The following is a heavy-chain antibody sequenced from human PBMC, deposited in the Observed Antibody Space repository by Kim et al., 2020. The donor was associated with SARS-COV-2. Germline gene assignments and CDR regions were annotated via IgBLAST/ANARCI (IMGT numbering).Heavy chain of an antibody. CDR1: GGSISSGGYY. CDR2: IYYSGST. D-gene: IGHD3-10*01. V-gene: IGHV4-31*03. J-gene: IGHJ4*02. Sequence: SETLSLTCTVSGGSISSGGYYWSWIRQHPGKGLEWIGYIYYSGSTYYNPSLKSRVTISVDTSKNQFSLKLSSVTAADTAVYYCARGGIGYYGSGSYDYWGQGTLVTVSS. CDR3: ARGGIGYYGSGSYDY.